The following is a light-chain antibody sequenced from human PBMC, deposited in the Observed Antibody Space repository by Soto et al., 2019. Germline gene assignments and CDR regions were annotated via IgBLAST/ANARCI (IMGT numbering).Light chain of an antibody. CDR1: SSDVGGYNY. CDR2: DVD. Sequence: SALTQPRSVSGSPGQSVTISYTGTSSDVGGYNYVSWYQHHPGKAPKLMIYDVDKRPSGVPGRFSGSKSGNTASLTISGLQAEDEADYYCCSYAGSYPFVFGTGTKVTVL. V-gene: IGLV2-11*01. J-gene: IGLJ1*01. CDR3: CSYAGSYPFV.